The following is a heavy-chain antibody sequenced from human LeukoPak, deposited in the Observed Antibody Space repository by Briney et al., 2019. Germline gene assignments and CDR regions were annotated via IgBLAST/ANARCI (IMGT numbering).Heavy chain of an antibody. CDR2: ISASGGST. D-gene: IGHD1-26*01. CDR3: AKXQRWESPHYLDS. J-gene: IGHJ4*02. Sequence: GGSLRLSCAASGFTFSSSAMSWVRQVPGRGLEWVSGISASGGSTSYADSVRGRFTISRDNSKNTLYVQMNSLRDEDTAVYYCAKXQRWESPHYLDSWGQGTLVTVSS. V-gene: IGHV3-23*01. CDR1: GFTFSSSA.